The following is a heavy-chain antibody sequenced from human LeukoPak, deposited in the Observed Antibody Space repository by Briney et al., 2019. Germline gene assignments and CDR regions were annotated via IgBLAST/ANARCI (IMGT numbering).Heavy chain of an antibody. Sequence: ASVKVSCKASGYTFTSYYMHWERQAPGQGLEWMGWINPNSGGTNYAQKFQGRVTMTRDTSISTAYMELSRLRSDDTAVYYCARELIAAAGNDPWGQGTLVTVSS. J-gene: IGHJ5*02. CDR1: GYTFTSYY. CDR2: INPNSGGT. D-gene: IGHD6-13*01. CDR3: ARELIAAAGNDP. V-gene: IGHV1-2*02.